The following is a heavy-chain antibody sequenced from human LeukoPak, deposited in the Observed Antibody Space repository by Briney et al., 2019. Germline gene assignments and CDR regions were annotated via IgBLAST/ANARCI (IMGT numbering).Heavy chain of an antibody. Sequence: GGSLRLSCEASGFTLSNTWMSWVRQAPGKGLEWVARIKVTTEYAAPVKGRFTISRDDTKNILYLQMNSLKIEDTAVYYCIAPVTWGQGTLVTVSS. D-gene: IGHD4-17*01. CDR1: GFTLSNTW. CDR3: IAPVT. CDR2: IKVTT. V-gene: IGHV3-15*01. J-gene: IGHJ4*02.